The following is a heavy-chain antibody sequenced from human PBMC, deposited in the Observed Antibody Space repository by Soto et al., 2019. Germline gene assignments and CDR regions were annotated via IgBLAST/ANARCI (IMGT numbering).Heavy chain of an antibody. CDR3: AKRRVGVSWLVVDY. CDR1: GFTFSSYG. D-gene: IGHD6-19*01. Sequence: QVQLVESGGGVVQPGRSLRLSCAASGFTFSSYGMHWVRQAPGKGLEWVAVISYDGSNKYYADSVKGRFTISRDNSKNTLYLQMNSLRAEDTAVYYCAKRRVGVSWLVVDYWGQGTLVTVSS. J-gene: IGHJ4*02. CDR2: ISYDGSNK. V-gene: IGHV3-30*18.